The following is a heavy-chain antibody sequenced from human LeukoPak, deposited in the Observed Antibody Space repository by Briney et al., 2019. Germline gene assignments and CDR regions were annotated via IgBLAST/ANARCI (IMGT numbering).Heavy chain of an antibody. CDR3: ASYTYYYGSGRPN. CDR1: GASIITGDYY. V-gene: IGHV4-30-4*08. Sequence: SQTLSLTCIVSGASIITGDYYWSWIRQPPGKGLQWIGYIYYSGSTYYDPSLKSRVKISVDTSKNQFSLKLSSVTAADTAVYYCASYTYYYGSGRPNWGQGTLVTVSS. J-gene: IGHJ4*02. D-gene: IGHD3-10*01. CDR2: IYYSGST.